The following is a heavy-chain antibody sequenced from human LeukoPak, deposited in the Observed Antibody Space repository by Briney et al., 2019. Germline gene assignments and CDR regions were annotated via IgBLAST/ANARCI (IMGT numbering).Heavy chain of an antibody. Sequence: PSETLSLTCNATHDSITKYYRSWIRPSPGKRLEWIGYVYYSGITYYNPSLKSRVTISVDTSRTRFSLKLSSVTAADTAVYYCARGARSISWFRFESWGQGTLVTVSS. J-gene: IGHJ4*02. V-gene: IGHV4-59*01. CDR2: VYYSGIT. D-gene: IGHD6-13*01. CDR3: ARGARSISWFRFES. CDR1: HDSITKYY.